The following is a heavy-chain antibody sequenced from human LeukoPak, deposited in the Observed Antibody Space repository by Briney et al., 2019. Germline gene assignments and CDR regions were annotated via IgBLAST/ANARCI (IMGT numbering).Heavy chain of an antibody. CDR2: IYSGGST. CDR1: GFTFSNYA. CDR3: ARGTVTTKGDAFDI. D-gene: IGHD4-17*01. V-gene: IGHV3-53*01. Sequence: GGSLRLSCAASGFTFSNYAMSWVRQAPGKGLEWVSVIYSGGSTYYADSVKGRFTISRDNSKNTPYLQMNSLRAEDTAVYYCARGTVTTKGDAFDIWGQGTMVTVSS. J-gene: IGHJ3*02.